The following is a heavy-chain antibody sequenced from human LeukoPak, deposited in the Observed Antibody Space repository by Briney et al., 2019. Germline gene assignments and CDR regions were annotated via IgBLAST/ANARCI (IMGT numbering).Heavy chain of an antibody. V-gene: IGHV3-66*02. J-gene: IGHJ3*02. CDR1: GFTVSSNY. D-gene: IGHD5-24*01. CDR3: AREGGDGYNIDAFDI. CDR2: IYSGGST. Sequence: PGGSLRLSCAASGFTVSSNYMSWVRQAPGKGLEWVSVIYSGGSTYYADSVKGRFTISRENSNNTLYLQMNSLRAEDTAVYYCAREGGDGYNIDAFDIWGQGTMVTVSS.